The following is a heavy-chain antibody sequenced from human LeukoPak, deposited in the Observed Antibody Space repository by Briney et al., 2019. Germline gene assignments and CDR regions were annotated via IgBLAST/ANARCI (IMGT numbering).Heavy chain of an antibody. CDR1: GFTFSIYS. V-gene: IGHV3-48*02. Sequence: PGGSLKLSCAPSGFTFSIYSMNWVPEAPGKGVEGVSYISSSSSNLYSADSMKGRFTISRDNTNNSLYLKMNSLRDEDTAVYYCARDPGITIFGVDSNWFDPWGQGTLVTVSS. D-gene: IGHD3-3*01. CDR2: ISSSSSNL. J-gene: IGHJ5*02. CDR3: ARDPGITIFGVDSNWFDP.